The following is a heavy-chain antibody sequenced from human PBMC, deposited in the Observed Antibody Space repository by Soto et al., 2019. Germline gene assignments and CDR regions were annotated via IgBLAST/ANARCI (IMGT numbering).Heavy chain of an antibody. J-gene: IGHJ6*02. CDR3: ARSQGSSTSLELYYYYYYGMDV. D-gene: IGHD2-2*01. Sequence: QVQLVQSGAEVKKPGSSVKVSCKASGGTFSSYAISWVRQAPGQGLEWMGGIIPISGTANYALKFQGRVTITADESKSTVYMELSSLRSEDTAVYFCARSQGSSTSLELYYYYYYGMDVWGQGTTVTVSS. CDR2: IIPISGTA. V-gene: IGHV1-69*01. CDR1: GGTFSSYA.